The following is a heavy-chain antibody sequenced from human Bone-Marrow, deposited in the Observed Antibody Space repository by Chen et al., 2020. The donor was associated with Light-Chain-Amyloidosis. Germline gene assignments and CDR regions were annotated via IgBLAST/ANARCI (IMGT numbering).Heavy chain of an antibody. CDR2: INPNSGGT. J-gene: IGHJ6*02. D-gene: IGHD4-17*01. CDR1: GYTFTGYY. CDR3: ARGEVTTSFYYYGMDV. V-gene: IGHV1-2*04. Sequence: QVQLVQSGAEVKKPGASVKVSCKASGYTFTGYYMQWVRQAPGQGLEWMGWINPNSGGTNYAQKFQGWVTMTRDTSISTAYMELSRLRSDDTAVYYCARGEVTTSFYYYGMDVWGQGTTVTVSS.